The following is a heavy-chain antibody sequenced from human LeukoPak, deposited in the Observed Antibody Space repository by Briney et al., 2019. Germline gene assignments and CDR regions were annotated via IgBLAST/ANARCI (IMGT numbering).Heavy chain of an antibody. CDR2: IYFSGGT. J-gene: IGHJ4*02. CDR3: AREGGSSLRPRNFDY. Sequence: PSETLSLTCAVSGDSISSSNCYWGWIRQPPGKGLEWIGSIYFSGGTYYNASLKSRVTISVDTSKNQFSLKLSSVTAADTAVYYCAREGGSSLRPRNFDYWGQGTLVTVSS. D-gene: IGHD2-2*01. CDR1: GDSISSSNCY. V-gene: IGHV4-39*07.